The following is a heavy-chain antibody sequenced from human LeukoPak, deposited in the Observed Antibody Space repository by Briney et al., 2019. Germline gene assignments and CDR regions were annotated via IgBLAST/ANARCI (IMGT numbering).Heavy chain of an antibody. V-gene: IGHV3-53*01. Sequence: TGVSLRLSCAASGFTVSSNYMSWVRQAPGKGLEWVSVIYSGGSTYYADSVKGRFTISRDNSKNTLYLQMNSLRAEDTAVYYCARARAGAGTFFFDYWGQGTLVTVSS. CDR1: GFTVSSNY. D-gene: IGHD6-13*01. J-gene: IGHJ4*02. CDR2: IYSGGST. CDR3: ARARAGAGTFFFDY.